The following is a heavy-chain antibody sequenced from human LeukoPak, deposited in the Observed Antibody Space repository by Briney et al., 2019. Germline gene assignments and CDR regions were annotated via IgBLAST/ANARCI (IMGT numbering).Heavy chain of an antibody. CDR3: ARDQSSSWSSYYYMDV. Sequence: GASVKVSCKASGYTFTSYGISWVRQAPGQGLEWMGWISTNTGNPTYAQGFTGRFVFSLDTSVSTAYLQISSLKAEDTAVYYCARDQSSSWSSYYYMDVWGKGTTVTVSS. D-gene: IGHD6-6*01. V-gene: IGHV7-4-1*02. CDR1: GYTFTSYG. J-gene: IGHJ6*03. CDR2: ISTNTGNP.